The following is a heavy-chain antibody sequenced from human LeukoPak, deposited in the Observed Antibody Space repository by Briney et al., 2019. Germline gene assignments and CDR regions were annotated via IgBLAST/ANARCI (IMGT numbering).Heavy chain of an antibody. V-gene: IGHV3-64D*06. Sequence: GGSLRLSCSVSGFTFSTYVMHWVRQAPGKELEYVSAISSNGDNTYYADSVKGRFTISRDNSKNTLYLQMSSLRADDTAVYYCVRGTGYWGQEPWSPSP. CDR2: ISSNGDNT. J-gene: IGHJ4*01. CDR1: GFTFSTYV. CDR3: VRGTGY.